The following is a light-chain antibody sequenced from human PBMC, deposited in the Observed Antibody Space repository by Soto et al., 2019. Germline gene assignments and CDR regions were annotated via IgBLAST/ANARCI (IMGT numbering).Light chain of an antibody. CDR2: EVS. V-gene: IGLV2-14*01. CDR3: SSYTGSSTNTVV. Sequence: QSVLTQPASVSGSPGQSITISCTGTSSDVVNYNYVSWYQQHPAKAPKLMIFEVSNRPSGVSNRFSGSKSGNTASLTISGLQAEDEAEYYCSSYTGSSTNTVVFGGGTKLTVL. J-gene: IGLJ2*01. CDR1: SSDVVNYNY.